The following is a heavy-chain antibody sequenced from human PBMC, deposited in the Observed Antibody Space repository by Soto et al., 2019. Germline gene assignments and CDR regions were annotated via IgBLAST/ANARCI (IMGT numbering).Heavy chain of an antibody. V-gene: IGHV3-30*18. D-gene: IGHD5-12*01. Sequence: QVQLVESGGGVVQPGRSLRLSCAASGFTFSSYAMHWVRQAPGKGLEWVALISYDGSNKNYGDSVKGRFTISRDNSKNTLHMQRDSLKAEDTAVYYCAKDRGYSGYDSLDYWGQGNLVTVSS. CDR3: AKDRGYSGYDSLDY. CDR1: GFTFSSYA. CDR2: ISYDGSNK. J-gene: IGHJ4*02.